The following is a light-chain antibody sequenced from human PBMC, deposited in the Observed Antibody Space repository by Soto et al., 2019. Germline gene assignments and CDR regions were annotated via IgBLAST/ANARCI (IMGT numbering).Light chain of an antibody. CDR3: QSYDTGLSEGV. J-gene: IGLJ3*02. Sequence: QAVVTQPPSVSGAPGQRVTISCTGSSSNIGAGYNVHWYQQLPGTVPKLLIYANSNRPSGVPDRFSGSRSGTSASLAITGLQAGDEADFYCQSYDTGLSEGVFGGGTQLTVL. V-gene: IGLV1-40*01. CDR1: SSNIGAGYN. CDR2: ANS.